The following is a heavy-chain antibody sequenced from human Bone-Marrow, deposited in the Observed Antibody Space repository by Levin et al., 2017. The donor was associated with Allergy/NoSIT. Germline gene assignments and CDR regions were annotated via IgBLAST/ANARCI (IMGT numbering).Heavy chain of an antibody. CDR1: GGSMSSSSYF. D-gene: IGHD2-8*01. CDR3: ARLRRTNYWYFDL. J-gene: IGHJ2*01. CDR2: IYYSGTT. Sequence: AGGSLRLSCTVSGGSMSSSSYFWAWVRQPPGTGLEWIGMIYYSGTTYYNPSLKSRVTLSVDTSKNHFSLQLSSVTAADTAMYFCARLRRTNYWYFDLWGRGTLVTVSS. V-gene: IGHV4-39*02.